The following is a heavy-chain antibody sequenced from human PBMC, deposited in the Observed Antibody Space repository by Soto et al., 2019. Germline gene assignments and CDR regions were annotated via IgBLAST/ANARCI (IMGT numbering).Heavy chain of an antibody. CDR1: GFTFSSYS. V-gene: IGHV3-21*01. CDR3: ARDSGDYNTHNDAFDI. D-gene: IGHD4-17*01. CDR2: ISSSSSYI. Sequence: GGSLRLSCAASGFTFSSYSMNWVRQAPGKGLEWVSSISSSSSYIYYADSVKGRFTISRDNAKNSLYLQMNSLRAEDTAVYYCARDSGDYNTHNDAFDIWGQGTMVTVS. J-gene: IGHJ3*02.